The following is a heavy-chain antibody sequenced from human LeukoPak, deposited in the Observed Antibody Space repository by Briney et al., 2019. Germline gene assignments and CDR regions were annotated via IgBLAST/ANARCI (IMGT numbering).Heavy chain of an antibody. V-gene: IGHV4-31*03. CDR1: GGSISSGGYY. Sequence: SQTLSLTCTVSGGSISSGGYYWSWIRQHPGTGLEWIGYIYYSGSTYYNPSLKSRVTISVDTSKNQSTLKLSSVTAADTAVYYCARVLEIGDYVDYWGQGTLVTVSS. J-gene: IGHJ4*02. D-gene: IGHD4-17*01. CDR2: IYYSGST. CDR3: ARVLEIGDYVDY.